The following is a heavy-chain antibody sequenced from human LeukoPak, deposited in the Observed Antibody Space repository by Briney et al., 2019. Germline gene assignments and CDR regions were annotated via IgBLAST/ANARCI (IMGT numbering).Heavy chain of an antibody. CDR3: ARDRYSSSYYFDY. V-gene: IGHV1-69*13. Sequence: GASVKVSCKASGGTFSSYAISWVRQAPGQGLEWMGGIIPIFGIANYAQKFQGRVTITADESTSTAYMELSSLRSEDTAVYYCARDRYSSSYYFDYWGQGTLVTVSS. CDR2: IIPIFGIA. CDR1: GGTFSSYA. J-gene: IGHJ4*02. D-gene: IGHD6-6*01.